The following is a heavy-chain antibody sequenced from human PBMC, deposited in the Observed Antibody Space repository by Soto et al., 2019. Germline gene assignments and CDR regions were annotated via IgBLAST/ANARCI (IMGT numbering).Heavy chain of an antibody. CDR2: TYYRSKWYN. CDR1: GYRVAINMSA. J-gene: IGHJ6*04. CDR3: ARDQVNNYSYYYGMEV. Sequence: SQTLSLTCAISGYRVAINMSAFNLIRHSPSRGLECLGRTYYRSKWYNDYAVSLKSRITINPDTSKNQFSLQLNSVTPEDTAVYYCARDQVNNYSYYYGMEVRGKGNTVNVSS. V-gene: IGHV6-1*01.